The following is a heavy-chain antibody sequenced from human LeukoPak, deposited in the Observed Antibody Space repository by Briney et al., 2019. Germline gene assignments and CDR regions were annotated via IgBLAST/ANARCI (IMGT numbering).Heavy chain of an antibody. CDR3: ARMNYYDSSGPHYYFDY. V-gene: IGHV1-46*01. CDR2: INPSGGST. CDR1: GYTFTSYY. J-gene: IGHJ4*02. D-gene: IGHD3-22*01. Sequence: ASVNVSCKASGYTFTSYYMHWVRQAPGQGLEWMGIINPSGGSTSYAQKFQGRVTMTRDTSTSTVYMELSSLRSEDTAVYYCARMNYYDSSGPHYYFDYWGQGTLVTVSS.